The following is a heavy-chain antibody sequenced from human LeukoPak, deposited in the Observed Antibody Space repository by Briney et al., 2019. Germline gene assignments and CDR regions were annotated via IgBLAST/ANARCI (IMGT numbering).Heavy chain of an antibody. V-gene: IGHV4-31*03. Sequence: SETLSLTCTVSGGSISSGGYYWNWIRQYPGKDLEWIGYIYYSGSNYYNPSLQSRVTISLDTSNNQFSLKLSSVTAADTAVYYCVRCHGLGTTPLNWGQGTLVTVSS. CDR1: GGSISSGGYY. D-gene: IGHD3-16*01. CDR2: IYYSGSN. CDR3: VRCHGLGTTPLN. J-gene: IGHJ4*02.